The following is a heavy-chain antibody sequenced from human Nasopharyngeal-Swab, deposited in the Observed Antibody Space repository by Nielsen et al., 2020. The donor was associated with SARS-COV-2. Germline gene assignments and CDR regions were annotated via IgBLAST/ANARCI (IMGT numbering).Heavy chain of an antibody. CDR3: ARLPMRAASGRGAFDI. V-gene: IGHV5-51*01. J-gene: IGHJ3*02. Sequence: KVSCKASGYNFATYWIGWVRQMPGEGLRWMGLIYPGDSDTRYSPFLQGQVTISAARSITTAYLQWSSLKASDTAMYYCARLPMRAASGRGAFDIWGQGTMVTVSS. D-gene: IGHD6-13*01. CDR2: IYPGDSDT. CDR1: GYNFATYW.